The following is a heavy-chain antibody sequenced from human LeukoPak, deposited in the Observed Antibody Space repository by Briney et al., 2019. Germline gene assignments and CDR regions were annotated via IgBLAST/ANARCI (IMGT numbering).Heavy chain of an antibody. Sequence: GGSLRLSCAASGFTFSSYAMSWVRQAPGKGLEWVSTISDSGSSTYYADSVKGRFTISRDNSKNTLYLQMNSLRAEDTAVYYCAKSGYYHWFDPWGQGTLVTVSS. V-gene: IGHV3-23*01. CDR1: GFTFSSYA. J-gene: IGHJ5*02. D-gene: IGHD3-22*01. CDR3: AKSGYYHWFDP. CDR2: ISDSGSST.